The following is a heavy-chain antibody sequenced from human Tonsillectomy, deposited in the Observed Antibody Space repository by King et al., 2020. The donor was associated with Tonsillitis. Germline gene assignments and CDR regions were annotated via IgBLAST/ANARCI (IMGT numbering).Heavy chain of an antibody. CDR1: GFSLSASEVG. J-gene: IGHJ4*02. CDR3: ARRGWDRGLLTTYYYFDS. V-gene: IGHV2-5*02. Sequence: TLKESGPNLVRPTQTLTVTCTFSGFSLSASEVGVAWIRQPPGKALEWLGTVYWDGDTYYSPSLSDRLTITKDTSTDRVVLTMTNMDPLDTATYYCARRGWDRGLLTTYYYFDSWGQGTLVTVSS. CDR2: VYWDGDT. D-gene: IGHD2/OR15-2a*01.